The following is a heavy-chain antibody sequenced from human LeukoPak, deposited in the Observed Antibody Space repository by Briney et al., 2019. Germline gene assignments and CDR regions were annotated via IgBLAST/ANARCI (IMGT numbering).Heavy chain of an antibody. D-gene: IGHD6-19*01. CDR2: MNPNSGNT. Sequence: ASVKVSCKASGYTFTSYDINWVRQATGQGLEWMGWMNPNSGNTGYAQKFQGRVTMTRNTSISTAYMELSSLRSEDTAVYYCARGGARVAVAGTSLFDIWGQGTMVTVSS. CDR1: GYTFTSYD. CDR3: ARGGARVAVAGTSLFDI. V-gene: IGHV1-8*01. J-gene: IGHJ3*02.